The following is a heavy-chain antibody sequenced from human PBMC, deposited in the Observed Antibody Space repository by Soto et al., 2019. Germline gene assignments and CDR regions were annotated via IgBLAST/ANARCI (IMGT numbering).Heavy chain of an antibody. CDR3: AKVRCTNGVCYWEDYFDY. CDR1: GFTFSSYA. V-gene: IGHV3-23*01. D-gene: IGHD2-8*01. CDR2: ISGSGGST. J-gene: IGHJ4*02. Sequence: PGGSLRLSCAASGFTFSSYAMSWVRQAPGKGLEWVSAISGSGGSTYYADSVKGRFTISRDNSKNTLYLQMNSLRAEDTAVYYCAKVRCTNGVCYWEDYFDYWGQGTLVTVSS.